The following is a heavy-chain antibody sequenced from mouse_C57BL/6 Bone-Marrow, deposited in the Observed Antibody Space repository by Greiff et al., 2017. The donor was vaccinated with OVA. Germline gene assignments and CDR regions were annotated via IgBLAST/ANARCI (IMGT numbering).Heavy chain of an antibody. Sequence: VQLVESGPGLVQPSQSLSITCTVSGFSLTSYGVHWVRQSPGKGLEWLGVIWSGGSTDYNAAFISRLSISKDNSKSQVFFKMNSLQADDTAIYYCASYDGYSYYYAMDYWGQGTSVTVSS. J-gene: IGHJ4*01. D-gene: IGHD2-3*01. CDR3: ASYDGYSYYYAMDY. CDR1: GFSLTSYG. CDR2: IWSGGST. V-gene: IGHV2-2*01.